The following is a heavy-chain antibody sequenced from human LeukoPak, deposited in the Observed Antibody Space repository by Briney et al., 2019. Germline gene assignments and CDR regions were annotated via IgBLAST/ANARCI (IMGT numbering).Heavy chain of an antibody. Sequence: GGTLRLSCAASGFTFSSYGMSWVRQAPGEGLEWVSAISGSGGSTYYADSVKGRFTISRDNAKNSVYLQMNSLRAEDTAVYYCAELGITMIGGVWGKGTTVTISS. J-gene: IGHJ6*04. D-gene: IGHD3-10*02. CDR2: ISGSGGST. V-gene: IGHV3-23*01. CDR1: GFTFSSYG. CDR3: AELGITMIGGV.